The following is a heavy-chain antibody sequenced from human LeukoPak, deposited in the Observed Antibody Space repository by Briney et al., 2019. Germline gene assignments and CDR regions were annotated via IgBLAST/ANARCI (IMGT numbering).Heavy chain of an antibody. Sequence: GASVKVSCKASGYTFTSYYMHWVRQAPGQGLQWMGWINPNSGGTSYSQKFQARVTMTRDTSISTAYMELSRLRSDDTAVYYCARGYSGYTWGIPTPNWFDPWGQGTLVTVSS. J-gene: IGHJ5*02. CDR3: ARGYSGYTWGIPTPNWFDP. CDR1: GYTFTSYY. V-gene: IGHV1-2*02. D-gene: IGHD3-22*01. CDR2: INPNSGGT.